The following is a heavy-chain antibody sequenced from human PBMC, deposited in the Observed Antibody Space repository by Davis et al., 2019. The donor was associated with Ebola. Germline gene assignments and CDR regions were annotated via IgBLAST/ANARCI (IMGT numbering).Heavy chain of an antibody. Sequence: AASVKVSCKASGYTFTSYDINWVRQATGQGLEWMGRMNPNSGNTGYAQKLQGRVTMTRSTSISTAYMELSSLRSEDTAVYYCARVGDSSGWGYWGQGTLVTVSS. J-gene: IGHJ4*02. CDR1: GYTFTSYD. V-gene: IGHV1-8*01. CDR3: ARVGDSSGWGY. CDR2: MNPNSGNT. D-gene: IGHD6-19*01.